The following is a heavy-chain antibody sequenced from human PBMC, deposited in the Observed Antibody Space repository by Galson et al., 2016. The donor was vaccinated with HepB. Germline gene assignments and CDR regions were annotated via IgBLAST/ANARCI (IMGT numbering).Heavy chain of an antibody. J-gene: IGHJ6*02. CDR1: GYTFNDYW. CDR3: ARSRFLEWLILYGMDV. CDR2: IFPDDFDT. V-gene: IGHV5-51*01. D-gene: IGHD3-3*01. Sequence: QSGAEVKKPGESLQISCRGSGYTFNDYWIAWVRQVPGKGLEYMGMIFPDDFDTRYSPSFQGHVTISVDRSTKNAYLQWTSLRASDTATYFCARSRFLEWLILYGMDVWGQGTTVTVSS.